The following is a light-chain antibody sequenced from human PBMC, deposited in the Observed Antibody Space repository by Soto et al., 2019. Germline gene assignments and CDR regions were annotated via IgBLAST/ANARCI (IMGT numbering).Light chain of an antibody. CDR1: QSVIAY. V-gene: IGKV3-11*01. CDR3: QQRSNWPPLT. J-gene: IGKJ5*01. CDR2: DAS. Sequence: EIVLTQSPATLSLSPGERATLSCRASQSVIAYLAWYHQKPGQAPRLLIYDASNRATGVPARFSGSGSGTDFTLTISSLEPEDFAVYYCQQRSNWPPLTFGQGTRLEIK.